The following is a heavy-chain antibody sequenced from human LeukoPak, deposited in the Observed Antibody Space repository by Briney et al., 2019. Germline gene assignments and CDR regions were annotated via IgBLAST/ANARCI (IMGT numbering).Heavy chain of an antibody. CDR2: ISAYNGNT. D-gene: IGHD6-13*01. J-gene: IGHJ6*02. Sequence: GASVKVSCKASGYTFTSYGISWVRQAPGQGLEWMGCISAYNGNTNYVEKVQGRVTMTTDTSTSTAYMELRSLRSDDTAVYYCARDVCSSSWYSSRLRNGMDVWGQGTTVTVSS. CDR1: GYTFTSYG. V-gene: IGHV1-18*01. CDR3: ARDVCSSSWYSSRLRNGMDV.